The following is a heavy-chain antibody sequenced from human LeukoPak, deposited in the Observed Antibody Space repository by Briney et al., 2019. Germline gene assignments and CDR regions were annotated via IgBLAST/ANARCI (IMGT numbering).Heavy chain of an antibody. CDR1: GFTFDDCG. V-gene: IGHV3-20*04. D-gene: IGHD2-15*01. CDR3: AREDGFCSGGSCYQH. J-gene: IGHJ1*01. Sequence: PGGSLRLSCAASGFTFDDCGMSWVRQAPGRGLEWVSFINWNGVSTDYADSVKGRFTISRDNAKNSLYLQMSSLRVEDTALYYCAREDGFCSGGSCYQHWGQGTLVTVSS. CDR2: INWNGVST.